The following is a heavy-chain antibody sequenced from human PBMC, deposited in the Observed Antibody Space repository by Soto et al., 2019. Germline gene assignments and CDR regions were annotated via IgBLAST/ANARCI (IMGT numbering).Heavy chain of an antibody. J-gene: IGHJ6*02. CDR3: TRDRIAVAGLDYYYYGMDV. V-gene: IGHV3-49*03. D-gene: IGHD6-19*01. Sequence: PGGSLRLSCTASGFTFGDYAMSWFRQAPGKGLEWVGLIRSKAYGGTTEYAASVKGRFTISRDDSKSIAYLQMNSLKTEDTAVYYCTRDRIAVAGLDYYYYGMDVWGRGTTVTVSS. CDR2: IRSKAYGGTT. CDR1: GFTFGDYA.